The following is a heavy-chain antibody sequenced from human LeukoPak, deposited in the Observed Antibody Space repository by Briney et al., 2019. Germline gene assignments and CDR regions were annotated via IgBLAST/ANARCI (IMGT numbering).Heavy chain of an antibody. CDR3: ARVYCSSTSCYRALDN. CDR2: ISAYNANT. D-gene: IGHD2-2*02. CDR1: GYTFTTYG. J-gene: IGHJ4*02. Sequence: GASVKVSCKASGYTFTTYGIGWVRQAPGQGLEWMGWISAYNANTNYAQKLQGRVTMTTDTSTSTAYMELRSLRSDDTAVYYCARVYCSSTSCYRALDNWGQGTLVTVSS. V-gene: IGHV1-18*01.